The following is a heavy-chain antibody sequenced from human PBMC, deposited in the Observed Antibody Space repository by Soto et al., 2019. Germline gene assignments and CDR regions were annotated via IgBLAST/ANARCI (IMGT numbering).Heavy chain of an antibody. D-gene: IGHD3-16*01. CDR1: GFTFSSYA. CDR2: ISGSGGST. J-gene: IGHJ4*02. CDR3: AKDSLGELFAYYFDY. V-gene: IGHV3-23*01. Sequence: PGGSLRLSRAASGFTFSSYAMSWVRQAPGKGLEWVSAISGSGGSTYYADSVKGRFTISRDNSKNTLYLQMNSLRAEDTAVYYCAKDSLGELFAYYFDYWGQGTLVTVSS.